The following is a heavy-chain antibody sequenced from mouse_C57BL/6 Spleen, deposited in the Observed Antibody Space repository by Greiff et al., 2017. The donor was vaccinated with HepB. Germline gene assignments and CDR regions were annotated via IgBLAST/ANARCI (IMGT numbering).Heavy chain of an antibody. Sequence: EVKLVESGEGLVKPGGSLKLSCAASGFTFSSYAMSWVRQTPEKRLEWVAYISSGGDYIYYADTVKGRVTISRDNARNTLYLQMSSLKSEDTAMYYCTSEDDGYYWFAYWGQGTLVTVSS. J-gene: IGHJ3*01. CDR2: ISSGGDYI. CDR3: TSEDDGYYWFAY. V-gene: IGHV5-9-1*02. D-gene: IGHD2-3*01. CDR1: GFTFSSYA.